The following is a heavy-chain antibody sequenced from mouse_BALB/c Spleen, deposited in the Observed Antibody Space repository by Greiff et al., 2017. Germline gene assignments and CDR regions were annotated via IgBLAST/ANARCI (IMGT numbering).Heavy chain of an antibody. CDR2: INPSSGYT. CDR3: ARSLTLYGSSPFDY. CDR1: GYTFTSYT. D-gene: IGHD1-1*01. Sequence: QVHVKQSGAELARPGASVKMSCKASGYTFTSYTMHWVNQRPGQGLEWIGYINPSSGYTNYNQKFKDKATLTADKSSSTAYMQLSSLTSEDSAVYYCARSLTLYGSSPFDYWGQGTTLTVSS. V-gene: IGHV1-4*01. J-gene: IGHJ2*01.